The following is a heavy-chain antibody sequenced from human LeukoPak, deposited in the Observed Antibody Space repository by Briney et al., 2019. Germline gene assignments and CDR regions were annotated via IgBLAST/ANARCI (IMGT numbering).Heavy chain of an antibody. CDR2: IYTSGST. Sequence: SETLSLTCTVSGGSISSYYWSWIRQPAGKGLEWIGRIYTSGSTNYNPSLKSRVTMSVDTSKNQFSLKLSSVTAADTAVYYCARQKYDSSSYYQPMGYYYGMDVWGQGTTVTASS. V-gene: IGHV4-4*07. CDR3: ARQKYDSSSYYQPMGYYYGMDV. CDR1: GGSISSYY. J-gene: IGHJ6*02. D-gene: IGHD3-22*01.